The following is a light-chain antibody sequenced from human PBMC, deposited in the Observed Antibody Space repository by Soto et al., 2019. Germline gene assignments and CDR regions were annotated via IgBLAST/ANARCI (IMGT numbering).Light chain of an antibody. J-gene: IGKJ1*01. CDR1: QNINNY. Sequence: DIQMTQSPSSLSASVGDRVTITCRASQNINNYLNWYQQRPGKAPKLLIYAASTLQSGVPSRFSGSGSGTDFTLTISRLEPEDFAVYYCQQYGSSGTFDQGTKVEIK. CDR2: AAS. CDR3: QQYGSSGT. V-gene: IGKV1-39*01.